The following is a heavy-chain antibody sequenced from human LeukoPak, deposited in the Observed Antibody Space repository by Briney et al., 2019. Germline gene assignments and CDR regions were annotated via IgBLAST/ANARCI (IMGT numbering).Heavy chain of an antibody. D-gene: IGHD3-3*01. CDR3: ARSPKDFWSGYYAGGAFDI. CDR1: GGTFSSYA. Sequence: SVKVSRKASGGTFSSYAISWVRQAPGQGLEWMGRITPILGIPDYAEKFQGRVTITADKSTSTAYMELRSLRSDDTAVYYCARSPKDFWSGYYAGGAFDIWGQGTMVTVSS. V-gene: IGHV1-69*04. J-gene: IGHJ3*02. CDR2: ITPILGIP.